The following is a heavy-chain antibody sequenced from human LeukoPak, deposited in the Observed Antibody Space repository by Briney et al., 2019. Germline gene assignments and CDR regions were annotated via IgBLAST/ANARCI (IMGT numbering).Heavy chain of an antibody. CDR1: GYSISSGYY. V-gene: IGHV4-38-2*01. Sequence: SETLSLTCAVSGYSISSGYYWGWIRQPPGMGLEWIGSIYHSGSTYYNPSLKSRVTISVDTSKNQFSLKLSSVTAADTAVYYCASLRRGEGKYCSGGSCYFDYWGQGTLVTVSS. CDR3: ASLRRGEGKYCSGGSCYFDY. J-gene: IGHJ4*02. CDR2: IYHSGST. D-gene: IGHD2-15*01.